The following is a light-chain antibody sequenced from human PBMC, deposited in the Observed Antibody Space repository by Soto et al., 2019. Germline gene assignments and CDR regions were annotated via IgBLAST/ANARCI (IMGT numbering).Light chain of an antibody. CDR2: EVT. CDR3: ATRDNSLSRWV. J-gene: IGLJ3*02. Sequence: QSALTQPASVSGSPGQSITISCTGTNSDVGAYNYVSWYQHHPGKAPKLLIYEVTNRPSGVPDRLSGSKSGTSASLAISGLRSEDEADYYCATRDNSLSRWVFGGGTKLTVL. CDR1: NSDVGAYNY. V-gene: IGLV2-14*01.